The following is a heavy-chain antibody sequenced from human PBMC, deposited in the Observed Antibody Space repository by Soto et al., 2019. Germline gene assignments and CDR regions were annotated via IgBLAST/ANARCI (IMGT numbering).Heavy chain of an antibody. D-gene: IGHD1-26*01. CDR2: IYHSGST. CDR3: ARAVGELPSGGWFDP. J-gene: IGHJ5*02. V-gene: IGHV4-38-2*01. CDR1: GYSVSSGYY. Sequence: ASETLSLTCAVSGYSVSSGYYWGWIRQPPGKGLEWIGSIYHSGSTYYNPSLKSRVTISVDTSKNQFSLKLSSVTAADTAVYYCARAVGELPSGGWFDPWGQGTLVTVSS.